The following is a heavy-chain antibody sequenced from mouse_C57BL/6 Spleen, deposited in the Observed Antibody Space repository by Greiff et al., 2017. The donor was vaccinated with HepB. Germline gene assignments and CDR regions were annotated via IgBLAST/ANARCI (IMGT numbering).Heavy chain of an antibody. D-gene: IGHD1-1*01. Sequence: EVQLQQSGPELVKPGASVKISCKASGYTFTDYYMNWVKQSHGKSLEWIGDINPNNGGTSYNQKFKGKATLTVDKSSSTAYMELRSLTSEDSAVYYCAREDYYGGFADWGQGTLVTVSA. J-gene: IGHJ3*01. V-gene: IGHV1-26*01. CDR2: INPNNGGT. CDR1: GYTFTDYY. CDR3: AREDYYGGFAD.